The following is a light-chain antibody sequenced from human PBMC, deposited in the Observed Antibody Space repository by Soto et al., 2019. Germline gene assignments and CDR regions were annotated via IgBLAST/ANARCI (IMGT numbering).Light chain of an antibody. CDR3: QSYDSSLSGVV. Sequence: QSVLTQPPSVSGAPGQRVTISCTGSSSNIGAGYDVHWYQQLPGTAPKLLMYGNSNRPSGVPDRFSGSKSGTSASLAITGLLAEDDADYYCQSYDSSLSGVVFGGGTKLTVL. V-gene: IGLV1-40*01. J-gene: IGLJ2*01. CDR2: GNS. CDR1: SSNIGAGYD.